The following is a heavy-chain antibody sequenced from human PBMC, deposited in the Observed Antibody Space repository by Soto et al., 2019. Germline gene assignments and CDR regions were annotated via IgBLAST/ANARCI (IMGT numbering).Heavy chain of an antibody. CDR1: GGSISSGGYY. D-gene: IGHD2-21*02. CDR2: IYYSGST. V-gene: IGHV4-31*03. CDR3: ARGGCGGDCRMVGAFDI. Sequence: SETLSLTCTVSGGSISSGGYYWSWIRQHPGKGLEWIGYIYYSGSTYYNPSLKSRVTISVDTSKNQFSLKLSSVTAADTAVYYCARGGCGGDCRMVGAFDIWGQGTMVTVS. J-gene: IGHJ3*02.